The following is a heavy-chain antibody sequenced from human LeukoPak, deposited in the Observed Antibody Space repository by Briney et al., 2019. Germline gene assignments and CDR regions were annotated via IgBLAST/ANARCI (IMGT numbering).Heavy chain of an antibody. J-gene: IGHJ6*02. V-gene: IGHV4-59*01. CDR1: GGSISSYY. D-gene: IGHD2-2*01. CDR2: IYYSGST. CDR3: ARADCSSTSCYGLDV. Sequence: SETPSLTCTVSGGSISSYYWSWIRQPPGKGLEWIGYIYYSGSTNYNPSLKSRVTISVDTSKNQFSLKLSSVTAADTAVYYCARADCSSTSCYGLDVWGQGTTVTVSS.